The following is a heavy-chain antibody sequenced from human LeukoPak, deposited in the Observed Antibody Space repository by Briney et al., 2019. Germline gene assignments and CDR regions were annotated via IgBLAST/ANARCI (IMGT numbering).Heavy chain of an antibody. CDR3: ATDGGHNYGDYVFDP. CDR2: FDPEDGET. CDR1: GYTLTELS. J-gene: IGHJ5*02. V-gene: IGHV1-24*01. Sequence: GASVKVSCKVSGYTLTELSMHWVRQAPGKGLEWMGGFDPEDGETIYAQKFQGRVTMTEDTSTDTAYMELSSLRSEDTAVYYCATDGGHNYGDYVFDPWGQGTLVTVSS. D-gene: IGHD4-17*01.